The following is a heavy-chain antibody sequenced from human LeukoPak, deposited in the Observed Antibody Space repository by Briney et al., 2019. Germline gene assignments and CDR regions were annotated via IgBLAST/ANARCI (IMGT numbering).Heavy chain of an antibody. CDR3: AREVRRVYDFWSGYRRRGMDV. CDR2: MNPNSGNT. V-gene: IGHV1-8*01. CDR1: GYTFTRYD. D-gene: IGHD3-3*01. J-gene: IGHJ6*03. Sequence: ASVKVSCKASGYTFTRYDINWVRQATGQGLEWMGWMNPNSGNTGYAQKFQGRVTMTRNTSISTAYMELSSLRSEDTAVYYCAREVRRVYDFWSGYRRRGMDVWGKGTTVTVSS.